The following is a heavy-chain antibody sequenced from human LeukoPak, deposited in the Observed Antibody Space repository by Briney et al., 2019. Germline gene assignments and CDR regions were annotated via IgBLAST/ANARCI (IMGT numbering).Heavy chain of an antibody. Sequence: GRSLRLSCAASGFTFSSYGMHWVRQAPGKGLEWVVVISYDGSNKYYADSVKGRFTISRDNSKNTLYLQMSSLRAEDTAVYYCAKDVAQLWFRGVNYFDYWGQGTLVTVSS. CDR1: GFTFSSYG. V-gene: IGHV3-30*18. D-gene: IGHD5-18*01. J-gene: IGHJ4*02. CDR3: AKDVAQLWFRGVNYFDY. CDR2: ISYDGSNK.